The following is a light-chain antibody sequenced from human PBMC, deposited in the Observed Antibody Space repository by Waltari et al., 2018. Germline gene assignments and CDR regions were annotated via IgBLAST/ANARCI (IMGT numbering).Light chain of an antibody. Sequence: QSVLTQPPSPSGTPGQRVTIFVAGSSPNNGSTGVNWDQQFPGTAPKLLIYTNKQRPSGVPDRFSGSKSGTSASLAITGLQSEDEADYYCAAWDDSLNGPVFGGGTKLTVL. CDR2: TNK. CDR3: AAWDDSLNGPV. CDR1: SPNNGSTG. V-gene: IGLV1-44*01. J-gene: IGLJ2*01.